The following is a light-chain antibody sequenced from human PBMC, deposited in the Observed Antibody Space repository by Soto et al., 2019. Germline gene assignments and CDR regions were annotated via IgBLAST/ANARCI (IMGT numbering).Light chain of an antibody. J-gene: IGKJ2*01. V-gene: IGKV3-20*01. CDR3: QQYDTSPPSMYT. CDR2: GAS. Sequence: DIVLTQSPGTLSLSPGERATLSCRASQSVGTSLAWYQQQPGQAPRLFIYGASNRATGIPDRFSGSGSGTDFTLTISRLEPEDFAVYYCQQYDTSPPSMYTFGQGTKLEIK. CDR1: QSVGTS.